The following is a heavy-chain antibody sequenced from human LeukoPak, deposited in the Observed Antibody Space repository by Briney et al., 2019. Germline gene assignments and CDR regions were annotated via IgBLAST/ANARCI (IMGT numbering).Heavy chain of an antibody. J-gene: IGHJ4*02. V-gene: IGHV3-21*01. CDR1: GFTFSSYS. CDR3: ARADSSGYYFDY. CDR2: ISSSSSYI. D-gene: IGHD3-22*01. Sequence: GGSLRLSCAASGFTFSSYSMNWVRQAPGKVLEWVSSISSSSSYIYYADSVKGRFTISRDNAKNSLYLQMNSLRAEDTAVYYCARADSSGYYFDYWGQGTLVTVSS.